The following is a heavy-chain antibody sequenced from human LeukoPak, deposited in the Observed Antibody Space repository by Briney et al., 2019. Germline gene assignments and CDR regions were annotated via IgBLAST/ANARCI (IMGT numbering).Heavy chain of an antibody. Sequence: PSETLSLTCTVSGGSIRSYYWSWVRQAPGKGLEWVAVIWYDGSNKYYADSVKGRFTISRDNSKNTLYLQMNSLRAEDTAVYYCARDGGDGGFDYWGQGTLVTVSS. CDR1: GGSIRSYY. CDR2: IWYDGSNK. D-gene: IGHD2-15*01. CDR3: ARDGGDGGFDY. J-gene: IGHJ4*02. V-gene: IGHV3-33*08.